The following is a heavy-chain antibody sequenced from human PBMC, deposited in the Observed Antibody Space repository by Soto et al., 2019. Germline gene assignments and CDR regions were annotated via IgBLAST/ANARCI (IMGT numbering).Heavy chain of an antibody. CDR1: GGSGSSGSYY. Sequence: SETLSLTCTVSGGSGSSGSYYWSWIRQPPGKGLEWIGYIYYSGSTNYNPSLKSRVTISVDTSKNQFSLKLSSVTAADTAVYYCARDFRLSPYYYYGMDVWGQGTTVTVSS. CDR3: ARDFRLSPYYYYGMDV. D-gene: IGHD3-16*02. V-gene: IGHV4-61*01. CDR2: IYYSGST. J-gene: IGHJ6*02.